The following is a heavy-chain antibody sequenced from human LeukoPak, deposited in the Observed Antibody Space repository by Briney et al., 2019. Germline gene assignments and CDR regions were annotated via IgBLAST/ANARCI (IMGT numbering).Heavy chain of an antibody. CDR3: ARDYFDQGETYSSSWYPTFDY. CDR2: IKQDGSEK. J-gene: IGHJ4*02. Sequence: PGGSLRLSCAASGFTFSSYWMSWVRQAPGKGLEWVVNIKQDGSEKYYVDSVKGRFTISRDNAKNSLYLQMNSLRAEDTAVYYCARDYFDQGETYSSSWYPTFDYWGQGTLVTVSS. V-gene: IGHV3-7*01. D-gene: IGHD6-13*01. CDR1: GFTFSSYW.